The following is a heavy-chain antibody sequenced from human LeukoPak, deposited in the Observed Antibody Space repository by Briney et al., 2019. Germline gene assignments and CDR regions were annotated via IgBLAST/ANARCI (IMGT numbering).Heavy chain of an antibody. V-gene: IGHV1-2*04. J-gene: IGHJ4*02. CDR1: GYTFTGYY. CDR3: ARGGGYSGSHFDY. CDR2: INPNSGGT. D-gene: IGHD1-26*01. Sequence: GASVKVSCKASGYTFTGYYMHWVRQAPGQGLEWMGWINPNSGGTNYAQKFQGWVTMTRDTSISTAYMELSRLRSDDTAVYYCARGGGYSGSHFDYWGPGTLVTVSS.